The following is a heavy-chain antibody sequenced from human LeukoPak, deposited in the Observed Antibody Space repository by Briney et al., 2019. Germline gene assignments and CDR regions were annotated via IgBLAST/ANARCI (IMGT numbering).Heavy chain of an antibody. CDR1: GFTFSSYA. J-gene: IGHJ4*02. V-gene: IGHV3-23*01. CDR2: ISGSGDNT. Sequence: GGSLRLSCAASGFTFSSYAMSWVRQAPGKGLEWVSGISGSGDNTYYADSVKGRFTISRDNSKKTLYVQVNSLGTEDTAAYYCAKGSYYDSSVSFYFDYWGQGTLVTVSS. CDR3: AKGSYYDSSVSFYFDY. D-gene: IGHD3-22*01.